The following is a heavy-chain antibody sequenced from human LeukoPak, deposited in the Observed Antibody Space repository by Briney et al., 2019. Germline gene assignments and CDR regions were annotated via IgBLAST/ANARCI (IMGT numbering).Heavy chain of an antibody. Sequence: GGSLRLSCAASGFTFSSYAMSWVRQAPGKGLEWVGFIRSKAYGGTTEYAASVKGRFTISRDDSKSIAYLQMNSLKTEDTAVYYCTRVSSSSWYRTDYWGQGTLVTVSS. CDR2: IRSKAYGGTT. V-gene: IGHV3-49*04. CDR3: TRVSSSSWYRTDY. J-gene: IGHJ4*02. D-gene: IGHD6-13*01. CDR1: GFTFSSYA.